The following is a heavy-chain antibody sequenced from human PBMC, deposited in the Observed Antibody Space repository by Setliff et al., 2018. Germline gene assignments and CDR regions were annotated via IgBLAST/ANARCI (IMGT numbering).Heavy chain of an antibody. CDR3: ARDRTAYSYGLDV. CDR2: IYHNGNT. Sequence: SETLSLTCTVSGGSVSPYFWSWIRQPPGKGLEWIGYIYHNGNTNFNPSLRTRVSMSVDTSKNQIALNLKSVTAADTAVYYCARDRTAYSYGLDVWGQGTTVTVSS. V-gene: IGHV4-59*02. D-gene: IGHD5-18*01. CDR1: GGSVSPYF. J-gene: IGHJ6*02.